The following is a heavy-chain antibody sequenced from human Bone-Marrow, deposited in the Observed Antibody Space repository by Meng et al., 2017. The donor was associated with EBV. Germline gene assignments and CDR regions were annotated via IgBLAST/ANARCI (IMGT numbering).Heavy chain of an antibody. V-gene: IGHV1-69*01. CDR2: LIPMSGAP. J-gene: IGHJ4*02. D-gene: IGHD3-10*01. CDR1: GGTFNSDA. CDR3: ASESGRGFTPDY. Sequence: GQVVQLGEEVKKPGSSVKVSCWTSGGTFNSDAVSWVRQAPGQGLEWMGGLIPMSGAPHYAQKFQGRVTITADESTSTHYMDLSNLRSDDTAMYYCASESGRGFTPDYWGQGTLVTVSS.